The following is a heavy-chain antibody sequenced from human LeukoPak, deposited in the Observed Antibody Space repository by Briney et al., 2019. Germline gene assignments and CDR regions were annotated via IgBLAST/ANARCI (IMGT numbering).Heavy chain of an antibody. CDR3: ARGYCSSTSCYGGFDP. J-gene: IGHJ5*02. D-gene: IGHD2-2*01. CDR1: GGTFSSYA. V-gene: IGHV1-69*13. Sequence: ASVTVSCTASGGTFSSYAISWVRQAPGQGLEWMGGIIPIFGTANYAQKFQGRVTITADESTSTAYMQLSSLTSEDTAVYYCARGYCSSTSCYGGFDPWGQGTLVTVSS. CDR2: IIPIFGTA.